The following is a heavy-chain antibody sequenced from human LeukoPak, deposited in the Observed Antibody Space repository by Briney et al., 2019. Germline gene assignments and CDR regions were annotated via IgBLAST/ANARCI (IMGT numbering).Heavy chain of an antibody. D-gene: IGHD5-24*01. J-gene: IGHJ4*02. CDR1: GFRLSDYG. CDR2: TRNDESKK. Sequence: PGRSLRLSCEVSGFRLSDYGMQWVRQAPGKGLEWVAVTRNDESKKNYGESVKGRFTISKDDSKSTLFLQMNSLRVEDTAIYYCARWGGNRDYYFDHWGQGTLVTVSS. V-gene: IGHV3-33*01. CDR3: ARWGGNRDYYFDH.